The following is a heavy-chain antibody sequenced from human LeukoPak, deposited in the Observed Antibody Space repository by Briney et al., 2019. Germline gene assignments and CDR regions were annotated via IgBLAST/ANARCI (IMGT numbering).Heavy chain of an antibody. CDR3: ARGGRGIAAAGRWFDP. J-gene: IGHJ5*02. Sequence: SETLSLTCAVYGGSFSGYYWSWIRQPPGKGLEWIGEINHSGSTNYNPSLKSRVTISVDTSKNQFSLKLSSVTAADTAVYYCARGGRGIAAAGRWFDPWGQGTLVTVSS. CDR2: INHSGST. V-gene: IGHV4-34*01. D-gene: IGHD6-13*01. CDR1: GGSFSGYY.